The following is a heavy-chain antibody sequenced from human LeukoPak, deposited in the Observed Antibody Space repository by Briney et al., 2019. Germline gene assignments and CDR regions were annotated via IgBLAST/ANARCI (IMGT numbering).Heavy chain of an antibody. V-gene: IGHV1-18*01. Sequence: ASVKVSCKASGYTFTSYGISWVRQAPGQGLEWMGWISAYNGNTNYAQKLQGRVTMTSDTSTSTAYMELRSLRSDDTAVYYCARAGGLRPGDYYYYGMDVWGQGTTVTVSS. D-gene: IGHD3-16*01. CDR3: ARAGGLRPGDYYYYGMDV. CDR1: GYTFTSYG. J-gene: IGHJ6*02. CDR2: ISAYNGNT.